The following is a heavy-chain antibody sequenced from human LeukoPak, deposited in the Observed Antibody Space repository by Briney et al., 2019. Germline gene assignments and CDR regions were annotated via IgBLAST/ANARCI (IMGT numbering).Heavy chain of an antibody. Sequence: GGSLRLSCAASGFTFSSYAMHWVRQAPGKGLEWVAVISYDGSNKYYADSVKGRFTISKDNSKNTLYLQMNSLRAEDTAVYYCVRAGYYFDYWGQGTLVTVSS. J-gene: IGHJ4*02. CDR1: GFTFSSYA. D-gene: IGHD3-10*01. CDR2: ISYDGSNK. V-gene: IGHV3-30-3*01. CDR3: VRAGYYFDY.